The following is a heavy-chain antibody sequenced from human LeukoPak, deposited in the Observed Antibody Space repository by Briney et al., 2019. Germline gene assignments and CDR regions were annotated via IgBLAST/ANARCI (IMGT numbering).Heavy chain of an antibody. J-gene: IGHJ2*01. Sequence: SETLSLTCTVSGGSISSYYWSWIRQPPGKGLEWIGYIYYSGSTNYNPSLKSRVTISVDTSKNQFSLKLSSVTAADTAVYYCARVSYYYDSSGYYWYFDLWGRGTLVTVSS. V-gene: IGHV4-59*01. CDR1: GGSISSYY. CDR3: ARVSYYYDSSGYYWYFDL. D-gene: IGHD3-22*01. CDR2: IYYSGST.